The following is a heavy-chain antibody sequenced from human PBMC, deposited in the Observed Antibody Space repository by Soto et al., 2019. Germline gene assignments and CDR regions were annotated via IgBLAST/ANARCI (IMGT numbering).Heavy chain of an antibody. J-gene: IGHJ6*02. CDR1: GFTFSSYA. Sequence: GGSLRLSCAASGFTFSSYAMSWVRQAPGKGLEWVSAISGSGGSTYYADSVKGRFTISRDNSKNTLYLQMNSLRAEDTAVYYCAKVGVVAATFPLYYYYGMDVWGQGTTVTVSS. V-gene: IGHV3-23*01. CDR2: ISGSGGST. D-gene: IGHD2-15*01. CDR3: AKVGVVAATFPLYYYYGMDV.